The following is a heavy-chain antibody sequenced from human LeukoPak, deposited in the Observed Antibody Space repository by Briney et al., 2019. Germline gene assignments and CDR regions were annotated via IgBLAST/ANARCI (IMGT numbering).Heavy chain of an antibody. Sequence: SETLSLTCTVSGGSISIYYWSWIRQPAGKGLEWIGRIYTSGSTNYNPSLKSRVTMSVDTSKNQFSLKLSSVTAADTAVYYCARVSRTPYSSSWSGGAFDIWGQGTMVTVSS. CDR3: ARVSRTPYSSSWSGGAFDI. D-gene: IGHD6-13*01. J-gene: IGHJ3*02. CDR2: IYTSGST. V-gene: IGHV4-4*07. CDR1: GGSISIYY.